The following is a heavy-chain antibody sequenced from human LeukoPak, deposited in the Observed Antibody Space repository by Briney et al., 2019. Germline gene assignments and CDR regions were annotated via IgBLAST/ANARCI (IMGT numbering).Heavy chain of an antibody. CDR2: IWYDGSNK. V-gene: IGHV3-33*01. CDR1: GFTFSSYG. Sequence: PGGSLRLSCAASGFTFSSYGMHWVRQAPGKGLEWVAVIWYDGSNKYYADSVKGRFIISRDNSKNTLYLQMNSLRAEDTAVYYCARDPNYYYDSSGYPSGDYWGQGTLVTVSS. D-gene: IGHD3-22*01. CDR3: ARDPNYYYDSSGYPSGDY. J-gene: IGHJ4*02.